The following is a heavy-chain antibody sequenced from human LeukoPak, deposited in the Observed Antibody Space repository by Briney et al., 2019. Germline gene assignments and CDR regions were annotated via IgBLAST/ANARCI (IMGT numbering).Heavy chain of an antibody. D-gene: IGHD3-22*01. J-gene: IGHJ3*02. V-gene: IGHV4-38-2*02. CDR2: IYHSGST. Sequence: SETLSLTCTVSGYSISSGYFWGWIRQPPGKGLEWIGTIYHSGSTYYNASLESRVTISVDTSKNQFSLKLSSVTAADTAVYYCASLTTAEAFDIWGQGTMVTVSS. CDR1: GYSISSGYF. CDR3: ASLTTAEAFDI.